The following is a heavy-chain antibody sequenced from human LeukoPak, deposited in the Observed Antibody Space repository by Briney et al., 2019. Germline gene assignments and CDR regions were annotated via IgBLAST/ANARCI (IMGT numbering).Heavy chain of an antibody. D-gene: IGHD5-24*01. V-gene: IGHV3-53*04. CDR3: ARDRYGDGFAHFDY. J-gene: IGHJ4*02. CDR2: IYSGGTT. CDR1: GFTVSTNC. Sequence: GGSLRLSCAASGFTVSTNCMTWVRQAPGKGLEWVSTIYSGGTTYYADSVMGRFTISRHNSRNTLYLQMNSLRAEDTAVYFCARDRYGDGFAHFDYWGQGTLVTVSS.